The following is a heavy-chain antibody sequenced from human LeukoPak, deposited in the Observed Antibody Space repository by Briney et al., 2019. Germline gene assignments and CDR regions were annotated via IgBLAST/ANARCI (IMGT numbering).Heavy chain of an antibody. Sequence: SVKVSCKASGGTFSSYANSWVRQAPGQGLEWMGGIIPIFGTANYAQKFQGRVTITADKSTSTAYMELSSLRSEDTAVYYCARGGVGYCSSTSCYRFDYWGQGTLVTVSS. CDR1: GGTFSSYA. D-gene: IGHD2-2*01. CDR2: IIPIFGTA. CDR3: ARGGVGYCSSTSCYRFDY. V-gene: IGHV1-69*06. J-gene: IGHJ4*02.